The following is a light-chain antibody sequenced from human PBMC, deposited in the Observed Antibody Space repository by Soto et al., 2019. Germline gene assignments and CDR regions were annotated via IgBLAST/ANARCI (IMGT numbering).Light chain of an antibody. CDR1: QSVSSN. CDR3: QQYNNWPSIT. Sequence: EIVLTQSPASLSVSPGERATLSCRASQSVSSNLAWYQHKPGQAPRLLVYGASTRASGIPDRFSGSGSGTEFTLSISSLQSEDFAVYYCQQYNNWPSITFGQGTRLEIK. V-gene: IGKV3-15*01. CDR2: GAS. J-gene: IGKJ5*01.